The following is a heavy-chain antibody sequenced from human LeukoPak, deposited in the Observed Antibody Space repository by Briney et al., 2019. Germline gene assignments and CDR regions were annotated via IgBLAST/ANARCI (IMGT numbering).Heavy chain of an antibody. D-gene: IGHD5-24*01. CDR3: ARGRWSATTASYYLDF. Sequence: ASVKVSCKASGGTFISYAISWVRQAPGQGLEWMGGIIPIFGTANYAQKFQGRVTITADESTSTAYMELSSLTSEDTAVYYCARGRWSATTASYYLDFWGQGTLVTVSS. V-gene: IGHV1-69*13. CDR2: IIPIFGTA. CDR1: GGTFISYA. J-gene: IGHJ4*02.